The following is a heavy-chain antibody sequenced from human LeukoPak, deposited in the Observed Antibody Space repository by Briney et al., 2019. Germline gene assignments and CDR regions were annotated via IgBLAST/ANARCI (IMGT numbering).Heavy chain of an antibody. J-gene: IGHJ3*02. D-gene: IGHD1-1*01. CDR1: GFTFSSYA. V-gene: IGHV3-30-3*01. CDR3: ARAPGIDAFDI. Sequence: GGSLRLSCAASGFTFSSYAMHWVRQAPGKGLGGVAVISYDGSNKYYADSVKGRFTISRDNSKNTLYLQMNSLRAEDTAVYYCARAPGIDAFDIWGQGTMVTVSS. CDR2: ISYDGSNK.